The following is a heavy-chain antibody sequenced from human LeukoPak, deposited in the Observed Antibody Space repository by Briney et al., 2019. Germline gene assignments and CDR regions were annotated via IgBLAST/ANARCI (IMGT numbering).Heavy chain of an antibody. CDR3: QVAAAGIFDY. J-gene: IGHJ4*02. Sequence: GRSLRLPCAASGFTFSSYGMHWVRQAPGKGLEWVAVIWYDGSSKYYADSVKGRFTISRDNSKNTLYLQMNSLRAEDTAVYYCQVAAAGIFDYWGQGTLVTVSS. CDR1: GFTFSSYG. V-gene: IGHV3-33*01. CDR2: IWYDGSSK. D-gene: IGHD6-13*01.